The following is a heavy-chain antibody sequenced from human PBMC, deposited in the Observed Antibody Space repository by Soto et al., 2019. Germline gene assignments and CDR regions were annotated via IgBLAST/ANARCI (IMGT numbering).Heavy chain of an antibody. CDR3: ARDCSGGSCYPGMDV. CDR1: GFNCNSYT. Sequence: PGGSLRLSGAASGFNCNSYTINWVRQAPGKRLEWLSSISSSGYIFSTDSVRGRFTISRDNAKNSVYLQINSLRAEDTAVYFCARDCSGGSCYPGMDVWGQGTTVTVSS. V-gene: IGHV3-21*01. J-gene: IGHJ6*02. CDR2: ISSSGYI. D-gene: IGHD2-15*01.